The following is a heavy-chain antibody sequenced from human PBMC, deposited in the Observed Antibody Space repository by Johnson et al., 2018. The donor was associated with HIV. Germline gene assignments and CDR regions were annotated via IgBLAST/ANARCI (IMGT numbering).Heavy chain of an antibody. Sequence: QVQLVESGGGVVQPGRSLRLSCAASGFTFSNYGMHWVRQAPGKGLEWVAGISFAGINTYYGNSVKGRFTISRDNSKNTLYLQMNSLRAEDTAVYYCAREIIAAADDIWGQGTMVTVSS. CDR3: AREIIAAADDI. D-gene: IGHD6-13*01. V-gene: IGHV3-33*05. J-gene: IGHJ3*02. CDR2: ISFAGINT. CDR1: GFTFSNYG.